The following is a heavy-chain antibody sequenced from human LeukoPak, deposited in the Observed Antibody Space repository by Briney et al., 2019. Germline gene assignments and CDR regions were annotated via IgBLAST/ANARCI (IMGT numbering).Heavy chain of an antibody. CDR3: ARGYCSGGSCYSYYYYYMDV. CDR1: GYTFTNYY. J-gene: IGHJ6*03. D-gene: IGHD2-15*01. Sequence: ASVKVSCKASGYTFTNYYMHWVRQAPGQGLEWMGIINPSGGSTSYAQKFQGRVTMTRDTSTSTVYMELSSLRSEDTAVYYCARGYCSGGSCYSYYYYYMDVWGKGTTVTISS. V-gene: IGHV1-46*01. CDR2: INPSGGST.